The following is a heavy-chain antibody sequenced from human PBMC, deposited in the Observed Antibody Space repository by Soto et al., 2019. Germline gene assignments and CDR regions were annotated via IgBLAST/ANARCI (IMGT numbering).Heavy chain of an antibody. V-gene: IGHV1-18*01. J-gene: IGHJ4*02. D-gene: IGHD3-22*01. CDR1: GYTFTSYG. Sequence: SSVKVSCKASGYTFTSYGISWVRQAPGQGLEWMGWISAYNGNTNYAQKLQGRVTMTTDTSTSTAYMELRSLRSDDTAVYYCARAPVYYDSSGYLRNWGQGTLVTV. CDR2: ISAYNGNT. CDR3: ARAPVYYDSSGYLRN.